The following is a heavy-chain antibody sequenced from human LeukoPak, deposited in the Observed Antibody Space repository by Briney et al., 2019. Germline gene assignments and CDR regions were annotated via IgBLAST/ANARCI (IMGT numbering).Heavy chain of an antibody. CDR1: GGSISSGDYY. CDR2: IYYSGST. J-gene: IGHJ6*02. V-gene: IGHV4-30-4*01. CDR3: AREYCSGGNCYRYGMDV. Sequence: SQTLSLTCTVSGGSISSGDYYWSWIRQPPGKGLEWIGYIYYSGSTYYNPSLKSRVTISEDTSKNQFSLKLSSVTAADTAVYYCAREYCSGGNCYRYGMDVWGQGTTVTVSS. D-gene: IGHD2-15*01.